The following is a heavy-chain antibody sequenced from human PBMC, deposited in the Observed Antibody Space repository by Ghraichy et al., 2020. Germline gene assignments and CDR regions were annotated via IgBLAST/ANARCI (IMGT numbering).Heavy chain of an antibody. CDR2: ISSGSTYI. Sequence: GGSLRLSCAASGFTFSSYSMTWVRQAPGRGLEWVSSISSGSTYIYYADSVKGRFTISRDNAKNSLYLQMNSLRDEDTAVYYCAKGSNGFGVVYYFDCWGQGTLVTVSS. V-gene: IGHV3-21*06. D-gene: IGHD3-3*01. CDR3: AKGSNGFGVVYYFDC. CDR1: GFTFSSYS. J-gene: IGHJ4*02.